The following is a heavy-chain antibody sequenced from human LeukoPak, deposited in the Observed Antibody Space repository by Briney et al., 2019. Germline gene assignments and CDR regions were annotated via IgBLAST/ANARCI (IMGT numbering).Heavy chain of an antibody. Sequence: PSETLSLTCAVYGGSFSGYHWSWIRQPPGKGLEWIGEINHSVSINYNPSLKSRVTISVDTSKNQFSLKLSSVTAADTAVYYCARDSSSWYYFDYWGQGTLVTVSS. J-gene: IGHJ4*02. CDR2: INHSVSI. CDR3: ARDSSSWYYFDY. CDR1: GGSFSGYH. D-gene: IGHD6-13*01. V-gene: IGHV4-34*01.